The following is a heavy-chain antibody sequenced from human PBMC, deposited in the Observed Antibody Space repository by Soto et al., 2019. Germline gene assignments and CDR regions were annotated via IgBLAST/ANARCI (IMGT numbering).Heavy chain of an antibody. CDR1: GGSISSYY. Sequence: PSETLSLTCTVSGGSISSYYWSWIRQPPGKGLEWIGYIYYSGSTNCNPSLKSRVTISVDTSKNQFSLKLSSVTAADTAVYYCARASRGYSYGWAFDIWSQGTMVTVSS. J-gene: IGHJ3*02. CDR2: IYYSGST. CDR3: ARASRGYSYGWAFDI. D-gene: IGHD5-18*01. V-gene: IGHV4-59*01.